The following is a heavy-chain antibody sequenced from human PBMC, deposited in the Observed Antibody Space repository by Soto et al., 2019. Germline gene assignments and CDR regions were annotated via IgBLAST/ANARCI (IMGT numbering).Heavy chain of an antibody. CDR3: ARDRDGYNYGFDI. D-gene: IGHD5-12*01. V-gene: IGHV4-38-2*02. Sequence: SETLSLTCGVSDYSISSGYYWACIRQPPGKGLELLWSIYHSGRTYQNPSLSSRVTISVDTSRNKFSLRLSSVTAADTAVYYWARDRDGYNYGFDIWGQGTVVTVPS. CDR1: DYSISSGYY. J-gene: IGHJ3*02. CDR2: IYHSGRT.